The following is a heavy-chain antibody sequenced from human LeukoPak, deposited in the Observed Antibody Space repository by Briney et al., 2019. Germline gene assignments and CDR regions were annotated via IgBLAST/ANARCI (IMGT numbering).Heavy chain of an antibody. J-gene: IGHJ5*02. V-gene: IGHV1-2*02. CDR2: INPNSGGT. CDR3: ARSGMRGNWFDP. D-gene: IGHD1-14*01. CDR1: GYTFTGYY. Sequence: ASVKVSCKASGYTFTGYYMHWVRQAPGQGLEWMGWINPNSGGTNYAQKFQGRVTMTRDTSISTAYMELSRLRSDDTAMYYCARSGMRGNWFDPWGQGTLVTVSS.